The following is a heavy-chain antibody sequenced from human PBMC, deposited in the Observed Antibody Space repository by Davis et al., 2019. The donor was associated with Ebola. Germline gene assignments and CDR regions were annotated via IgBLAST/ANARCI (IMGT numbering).Heavy chain of an antibody. CDR2: IRQDGSEK. CDR1: GFTFSNYW. V-gene: IGHV3-7*01. D-gene: IGHD1-26*01. CDR3: ARGGEGSYFPNYYYYGMDV. J-gene: IGHJ6*02. Sequence: PGGSLRLSCAAFGFTFSNYWMSWVRQAPGKGLEWVANIRQDGSEKYYVDSVKGRFTISRDNAKTSLYLQMNSLRVEDTAVYFCARGGEGSYFPNYYYYGMDVWGQGTTVTVSS.